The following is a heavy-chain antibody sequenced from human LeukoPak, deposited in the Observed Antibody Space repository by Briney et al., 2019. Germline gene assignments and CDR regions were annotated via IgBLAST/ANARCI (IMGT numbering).Heavy chain of an antibody. CDR1: GGSFSGYY. J-gene: IGHJ5*02. D-gene: IGHD3-10*01. V-gene: IGHV4-34*01. Sequence: PSETLSLTCAVYGGSFSGYYWSWIRQPPGKGLEWIGEINHSGSTNYNPSLKSRVTISVDTSKNQFSLRLSSVTAADTAVYYCARRVRSRITMVRGVMRNNWFDPWGQGTLVTVSS. CDR2: INHSGST. CDR3: ARRVRSRITMVRGVMRNNWFDP.